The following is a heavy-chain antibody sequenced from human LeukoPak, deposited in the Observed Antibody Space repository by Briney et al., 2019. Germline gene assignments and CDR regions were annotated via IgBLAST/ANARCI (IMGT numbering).Heavy chain of an antibody. D-gene: IGHD2-15*01. V-gene: IGHV1-8*03. CDR1: GYTFTSYD. CDR3: ARDNFGYCSGGSCYVNLLGY. Sequence: ASVKLSCKASGYTFTSYDINLVRQATGQGLEWMGWMNPNSGNTGYAQKFQGRVTITRDTSTSTDYMELSSLRSEDTAVYYCARDNFGYCSGGSCYVNLLGYWGQGTLVTVSS. J-gene: IGHJ4*02. CDR2: MNPNSGNT.